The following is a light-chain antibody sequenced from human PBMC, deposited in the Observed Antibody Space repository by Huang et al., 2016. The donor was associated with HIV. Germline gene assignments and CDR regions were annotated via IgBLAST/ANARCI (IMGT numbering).Light chain of an antibody. V-gene: IGKV1-39*01. CDR1: HSVNNA. CDR2: ATS. J-gene: IGKJ2*01. CDR3: QQSYTSPHT. Sequence: DVELPQSPSSLSASVGDRITITCRASHSVNNALNWYQQLPEEAPRLLIYATSKLQSGVPSRFTGSGSGTDFALTINGLRPEDFATYYCQQSYTSPHTFGQGTKLE.